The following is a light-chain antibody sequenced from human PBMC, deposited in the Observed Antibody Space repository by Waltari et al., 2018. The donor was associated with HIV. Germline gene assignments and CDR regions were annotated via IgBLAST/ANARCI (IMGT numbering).Light chain of an antibody. CDR1: SSKIGSNT. V-gene: IGLV1-44*01. J-gene: IGLJ3*02. CDR3: AAWHDSLNCSWV. CDR2: SNN. Sequence: QSVLTQPPSASGTPGQRVTISCSGSSSKIGSNTVNWYHQPPGTAPKLLIYSNNQRPSGVPDRCPGSKSGTSASLAISGLQSEDEADYYCAAWHDSLNCSWVFGVGTKLTVL.